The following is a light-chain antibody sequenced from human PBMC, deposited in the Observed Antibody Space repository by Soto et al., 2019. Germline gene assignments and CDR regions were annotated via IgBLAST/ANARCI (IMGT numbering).Light chain of an antibody. CDR3: QRYDNSPLT. J-gene: IGKJ4*01. V-gene: IGKV3-15*01. CDR2: GAS. Sequence: EISGTQSRPPLSLSPGGSSTLSCMASQSVSSNLAWYQQKPGQAPRLLIYGASTRDTGVPARFSGSGSGTEFSLTISSLQSEDSAVYFCQRYDNSPLTFGGGTKVDIK. CDR1: QSVSSN.